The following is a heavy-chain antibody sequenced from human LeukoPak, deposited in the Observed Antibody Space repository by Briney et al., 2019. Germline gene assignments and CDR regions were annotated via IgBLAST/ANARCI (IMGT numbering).Heavy chain of an antibody. J-gene: IGHJ4*02. Sequence: GGSLRLSCAASGFTFSSYAMHWVRQAPGKGLEWVAVISYDGSNKYYADSVKGRFTISRDNSKNTLYLQMNSLRAEDTAVYYCAKDGTDTAMPLDYWGQGTLVTVSS. V-gene: IGHV3-30*04. CDR3: AKDGTDTAMPLDY. CDR2: ISYDGSNK. CDR1: GFTFSSYA. D-gene: IGHD5-18*01.